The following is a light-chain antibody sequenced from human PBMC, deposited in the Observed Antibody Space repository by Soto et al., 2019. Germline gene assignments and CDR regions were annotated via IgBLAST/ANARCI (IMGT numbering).Light chain of an antibody. V-gene: IGKV3-20*01. CDR3: QQYGSSPQT. CDR1: QSVSSSY. CDR2: GAS. Sequence: EIVLTQSPGTLSLSPGERATLSCRTSQSVSSSYLAWYQQKPGQAPRLLIYGASSRATGIPDRFSGSGSGTDFTLTISRLEPEDCAVYYCQQYGSSPQTFGQGTKLAIK. J-gene: IGKJ2*01.